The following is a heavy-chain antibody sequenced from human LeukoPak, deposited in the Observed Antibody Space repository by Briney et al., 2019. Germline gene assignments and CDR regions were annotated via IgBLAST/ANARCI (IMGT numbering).Heavy chain of an antibody. D-gene: IGHD4-17*01. CDR2: INPSGGST. Sequence: ASVKVSCKASGYTFTSYYMHWVRQAPGQGLEWMGIINPSGGSTSYAQTFQGRVTITRDMSTSTVNMELSILRSEDTAVYYVARGGGGDYDFDYWGQGTLVTVSS. CDR3: ARGGGGDYDFDY. CDR1: GYTFTSYY. V-gene: IGHV1-46*01. J-gene: IGHJ4*02.